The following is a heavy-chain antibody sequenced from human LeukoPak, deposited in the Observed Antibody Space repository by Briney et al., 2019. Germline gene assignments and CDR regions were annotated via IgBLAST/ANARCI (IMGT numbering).Heavy chain of an antibody. CDR3: ARQLGYCAAGTCYFDS. CDR1: GLTFTSYI. J-gene: IGHJ4*01. V-gene: IGHV3-69-1*01. D-gene: IGHD2-8*02. Sequence: PGGSLRLSCTASGLTFTSYIMHWVRQAPGKGLEWISSLSSGRSPSYSDSLEGRLTMSSDNARNTLYLQMDNLRGEDTAMYYCARQLGYCAAGTCYFDSWGHGTQVTVSS. CDR2: LSSGRSP.